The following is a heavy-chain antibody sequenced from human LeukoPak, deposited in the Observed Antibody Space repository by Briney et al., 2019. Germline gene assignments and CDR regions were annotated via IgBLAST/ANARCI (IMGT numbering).Heavy chain of an antibody. CDR3: ARDNPIAAAVDY. V-gene: IGHV4-61*02. Sequence: PSQTLSLTCTVSGGSISSGSYYWRWIRQPAGKGLEWIGRIYTSGSTNYNPSLKSRVTISVATSKNQFSLKLSSVTAADTAVYYCARDNPIAAAVDYWGQGTLVTVSS. CDR1: GGSISSGSYY. D-gene: IGHD6-13*01. J-gene: IGHJ4*02. CDR2: IYTSGST.